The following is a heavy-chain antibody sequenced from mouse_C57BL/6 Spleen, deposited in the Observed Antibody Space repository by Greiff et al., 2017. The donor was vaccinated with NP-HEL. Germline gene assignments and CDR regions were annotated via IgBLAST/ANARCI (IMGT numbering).Heavy chain of an antibody. CDR2: IDPSDSET. Sequence: QVQLQQPGTELVKPGASVKLSCKASGYTFTSYWMHWVKQRPGQGLEWIGNIDPSDSETHYNQKFKDKATLTVDKSSSTAYMQLSSLTSEDSAVYYCASSAFAGFAYWGQGTLVTVSA. V-gene: IGHV1-52*01. CDR1: GYTFTSYW. J-gene: IGHJ3*01. D-gene: IGHD1-2*01. CDR3: ASSAFAGFAY.